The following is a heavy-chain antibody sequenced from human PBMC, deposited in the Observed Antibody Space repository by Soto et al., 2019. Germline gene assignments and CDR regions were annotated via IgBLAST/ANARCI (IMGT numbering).Heavy chain of an antibody. CDR2: ISSNGVST. V-gene: IGHV3-64D*06. J-gene: IGHJ4*02. D-gene: IGHD1-26*01. CDR3: VKDRWVDY. CDR1: GFTFSNSA. Sequence: PGGSLRLSCSVFGFTFSNSAMHWVRQAPEKGLEYVSSISSNGVSTYYADSVKGRFTISRDNSKSTLYLQMSSLRPEDTAVYYCVKDRWVDYWGQGALVTVSS.